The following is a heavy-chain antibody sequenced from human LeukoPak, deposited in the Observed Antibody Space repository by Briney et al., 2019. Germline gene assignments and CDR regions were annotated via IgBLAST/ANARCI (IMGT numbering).Heavy chain of an antibody. Sequence: SQTLSLACAVSGGSISSGGYSWSWVRQPPGEGLEWVGYIYHSGSTYYNPSLQSRVTISLDRSKNQFSLKLNSVTAADTAVYYCASGNTGYDRDSFDIWGQGTMVTVSS. D-gene: IGHD5-12*01. CDR3: ASGNTGYDRDSFDI. J-gene: IGHJ3*02. CDR2: IYHSGST. CDR1: GGSISSGGYS. V-gene: IGHV4-30-2*01.